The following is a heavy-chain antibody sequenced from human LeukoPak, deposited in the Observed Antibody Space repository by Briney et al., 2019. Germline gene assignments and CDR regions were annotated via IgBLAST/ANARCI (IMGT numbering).Heavy chain of an antibody. V-gene: IGHV4-61*01. CDR2: MSNSGHT. J-gene: IGHJ4*02. D-gene: IGHD6-13*01. CDR3: ARVSAAGTGPDS. Sequence: PSETLSLTCTVSGTSVSSDNYYWTWIRQPPGKGLEWIGFMSNSGHTDSTPSLKSRVTISVDTSKNQFSLKLNSVTAADTAVYYCARVSAAGTGPDSWGQGTLVTVSS. CDR1: GTSVSSDNYY.